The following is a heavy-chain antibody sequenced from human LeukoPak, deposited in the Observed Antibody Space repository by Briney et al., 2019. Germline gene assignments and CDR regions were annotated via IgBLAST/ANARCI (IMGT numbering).Heavy chain of an antibody. J-gene: IGHJ3*02. CDR3: AKSLFTSATGTGRAFHI. CDR2: ISASGDET. D-gene: IGHD1-1*01. Sequence: PGGSLRLSCAASEFTFSKFPMGWVRQAPGRGLEWVSAISASGDETFHADSVRGRFTISRDNSKSTLFLQMNDLRVEDTAKFYCAKSLFTSATGTGRAFHIWGQGTMVSVSS. CDR1: EFTFSKFP. V-gene: IGHV3-23*01.